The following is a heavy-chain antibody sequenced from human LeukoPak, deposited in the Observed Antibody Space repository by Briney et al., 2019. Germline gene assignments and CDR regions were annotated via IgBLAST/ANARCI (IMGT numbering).Heavy chain of an antibody. Sequence: PSETLSLTCTVSGYSISSGGYYWSWIRQHPGKGLEWIGYIYYSGSTYYNPSLKSRVTISVDTSKNQFSLKLSSVTAADTAVYYCARGPDYYGSGSYYNGEIDYWGQGTLVTVSS. CDR1: GYSISSGGYY. V-gene: IGHV4-31*03. CDR3: ARGPDYYGSGSYYNGEIDY. J-gene: IGHJ4*02. CDR2: IYYSGST. D-gene: IGHD3-10*01.